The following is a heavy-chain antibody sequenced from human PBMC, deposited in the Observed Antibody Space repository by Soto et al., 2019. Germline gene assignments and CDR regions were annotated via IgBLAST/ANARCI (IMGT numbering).Heavy chain of an antibody. CDR2: ISNDGNNQ. D-gene: IGHD4-17*01. CDR3: ARGRGKVATTVEDY. J-gene: IGHJ4*02. V-gene: IGHV3-30-3*01. Sequence: QVQLVESGGGVVQPGKSLRLSCVASGFNFSNSAMHWVRQAPGEGLEWVAVISNDGNNQYHAASVQGRFTISRDNSKSTLFLQMNSLRTEDGAVYYCARGRGKVATTVEDYWGQGTLVTVSS. CDR1: GFNFSNSA.